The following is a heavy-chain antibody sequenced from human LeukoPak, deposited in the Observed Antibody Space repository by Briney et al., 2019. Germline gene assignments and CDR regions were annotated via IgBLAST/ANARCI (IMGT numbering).Heavy chain of an antibody. CDR3: ARRLIAAARRNMGYYYYMDV. D-gene: IGHD6-13*01. CDR1: GGSFSGYY. CDR2: INHSGST. Sequence: SETLSLTCAVYGGSFSGYYWSWIRQPPGKGLEWIGEINHSGSTNYNPSLKSRVTISVDTSKNQFSLKLSSVTAADTAVYYCARRLIAAARRNMGYYYYMDVWGKGTTVTVSS. V-gene: IGHV4-34*01. J-gene: IGHJ6*03.